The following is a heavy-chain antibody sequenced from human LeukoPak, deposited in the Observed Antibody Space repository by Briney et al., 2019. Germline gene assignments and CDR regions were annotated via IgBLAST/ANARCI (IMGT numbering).Heavy chain of an antibody. Sequence: PGGSLRLSCAASGFTFSNYWLTWVRQAPRQGLEWVSNIKQDGSEKHYVDSLKGRFTISRDNAKNSLYLQMNSLRAEDTAVYYCARDRQIAYWGQGTLVTVSS. J-gene: IGHJ4*02. CDR3: ARDRQIAY. V-gene: IGHV3-7*01. CDR2: IKQDGSEK. CDR1: GFTFSNYW.